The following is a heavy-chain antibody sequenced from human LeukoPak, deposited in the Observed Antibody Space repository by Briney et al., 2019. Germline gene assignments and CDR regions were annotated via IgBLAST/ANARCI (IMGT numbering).Heavy chain of an antibody. Sequence: PGGSLRLSCAASGFTFSSYWMSWVRQAPGKGLEWVANIKQDGSEKYYVDSVKGRFTISRDNAKNSLYLQMNSLRAEDTAVYYCAREGGDYCTNGVCPFDFDYWGQGALVTVSS. CDR2: IKQDGSEK. V-gene: IGHV3-7*01. CDR3: AREGGDYCTNGVCPFDFDY. J-gene: IGHJ4*02. D-gene: IGHD2-8*01. CDR1: GFTFSSYW.